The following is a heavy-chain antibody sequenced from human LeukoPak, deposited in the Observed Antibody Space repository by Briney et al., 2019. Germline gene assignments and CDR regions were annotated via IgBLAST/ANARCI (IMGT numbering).Heavy chain of an antibody. CDR3: ARYYDSSGYYYTPFDY. D-gene: IGHD3-22*01. CDR1: GYTFTSYG. CDR2: ISAYNGNT. J-gene: IGHJ4*02. V-gene: IGHV1-18*01. Sequence: ASVKVSCKASGYTFTSYGISWVRQAPGQGLEWMGWISAYNGNTNYAQKLQGRVTMTTDTSTSTAYMELRSLRSDDTAVYCCARYYDSSGYYYTPFDYWGQGTLVTVSS.